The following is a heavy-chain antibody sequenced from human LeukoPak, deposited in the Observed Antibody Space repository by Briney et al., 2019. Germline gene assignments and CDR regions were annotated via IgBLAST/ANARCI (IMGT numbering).Heavy chain of an antibody. Sequence: GCSVRLSYAASVFTFSHYGMQGVRQAPGKGGDGVAGICLYGRNKYYPDSVKGRFTISRDNSKNTLYLKMNSLRAEDTAVYYCARDHGSDCSGGSCYEAPEDYHFDYWGQGTLVTVSS. V-gene: IGHV3-33*08. D-gene: IGHD2-15*01. J-gene: IGHJ4*02. CDR3: ARDHGSDCSGGSCYEAPEDYHFDY. CDR1: VFTFSHYG. CDR2: ICLYGRNK.